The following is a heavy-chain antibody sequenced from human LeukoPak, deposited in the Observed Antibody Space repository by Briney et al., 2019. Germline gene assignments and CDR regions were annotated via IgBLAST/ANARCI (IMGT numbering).Heavy chain of an antibody. D-gene: IGHD5-24*01. CDR2: IYYSGST. J-gene: IGHJ4*02. Sequence: SETLSLTFTVSGGSISSYYWSWIRQPPGKGLEWIGYIYYSGSTNYNPSLKSRVTISVDTSKNQFSLKLSSVIAADTAVYYCARDQDGYNPSFDYWGQGTLVTVSS. V-gene: IGHV4-59*01. CDR1: GGSISSYY. CDR3: ARDQDGYNPSFDY.